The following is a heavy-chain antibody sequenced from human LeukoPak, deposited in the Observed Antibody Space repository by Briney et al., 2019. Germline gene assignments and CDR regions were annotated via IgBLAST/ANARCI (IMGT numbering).Heavy chain of an antibody. J-gene: IGHJ5*02. Sequence: SETLPLTCAVYGGSFSGYYWSWIRQPPGKGLEGIGYIYYSGSTNYNPSLKSRVTISVDKSKNHFSLKLTSVTAADTAVYYCARTYGDYVRWFDPWGQGTLVTVSS. V-gene: IGHV4-59*08. CDR3: ARTYGDYVRWFDP. D-gene: IGHD4-17*01. CDR1: GGSFSGYY. CDR2: IYYSGST.